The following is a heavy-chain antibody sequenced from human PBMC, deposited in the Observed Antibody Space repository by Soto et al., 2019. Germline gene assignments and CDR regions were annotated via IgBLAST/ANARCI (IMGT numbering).Heavy chain of an antibody. J-gene: IGHJ4*02. V-gene: IGHV3-48*03. CDR2: VSCAGDSS. CDR1: GFTFRSYE. D-gene: IGHD2-2*01. Sequence: EVQLVESGGGLAQPGGSVRLSCAASGFTFRSYEMNWVRQAPGKTLEWVSYVSCAGDSSYYADSVKSRFTISRYNAKNSLFLQMYSLRVEDTAVYYCGSVYCSPTTYHVQAFVFWGQVTRVPVTS. CDR3: GSVYCSPTTYHVQAFVF.